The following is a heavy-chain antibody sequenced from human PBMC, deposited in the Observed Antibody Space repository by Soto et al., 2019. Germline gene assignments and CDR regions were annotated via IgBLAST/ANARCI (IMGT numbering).Heavy chain of an antibody. CDR1: GFTFSSYA. V-gene: IGHV3-30-3*01. Sequence: GGSLRLSCAASGFTFSSYAMHWVRQTPGKGLQWVAVISYDGSHKYYADSVKGRFTISRDNSKNTLYLQMDSLRAEDTAVYYCAKDREYPRDYFHYWGQGTLVTVS. J-gene: IGHJ4*02. CDR2: ISYDGSHK. D-gene: IGHD6-6*01. CDR3: AKDREYPRDYFHY.